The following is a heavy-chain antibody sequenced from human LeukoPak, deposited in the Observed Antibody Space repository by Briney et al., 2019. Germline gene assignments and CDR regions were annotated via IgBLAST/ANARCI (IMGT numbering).Heavy chain of an antibody. J-gene: IGHJ6*02. CDR3: ARDLGGSYDTRPLYYYYYGMDV. Sequence: SDTLSLTCTVSGGSISSYYWSWIRQPPGKGLEWIGYIYYSRSTNYNPSLNSRVTISVDTSKNQFSMKLSSVTAAVTAVYYCARDLGGSYDTRPLYYYYYGMDVWGQGTTVTVSS. D-gene: IGHD1-26*01. V-gene: IGHV4-59*01. CDR1: GGSISSYY. CDR2: IYYSRST.